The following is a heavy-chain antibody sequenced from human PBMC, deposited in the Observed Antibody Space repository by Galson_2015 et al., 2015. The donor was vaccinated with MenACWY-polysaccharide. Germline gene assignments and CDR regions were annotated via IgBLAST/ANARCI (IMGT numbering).Heavy chain of an antibody. J-gene: IGHJ4*02. CDR1: GFTFSNYA. CDR3: ARVRYSTGKLQFDY. CDR2: IGGSGSNT. V-gene: IGHV3-23*01. D-gene: IGHD3-10*01. Sequence: SLRLSCAAPGFTFSNYAMSWVRQAPGKGLEWVSTIGGSGSNTHYADSVKGRFTISRDNSKNTLYLQMNSLRAEDTAVYYCARVRYSTGKLQFDYWGQGTLLAVSS.